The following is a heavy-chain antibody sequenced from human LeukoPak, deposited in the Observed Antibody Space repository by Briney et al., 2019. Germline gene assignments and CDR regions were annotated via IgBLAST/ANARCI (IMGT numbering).Heavy chain of an antibody. CDR3: ASVGGALHCDTVNCYAGGFGD. CDR2: IYYSGST. J-gene: IGHJ4*02. D-gene: IGHD2-2*01. Sequence: SETLSLTCTVSGGSISSSSYYWGWIRQPPGKGLEWIGSIYYSGSTNYNPSLKSRVTISVDTSKNQFSLKLSSVTAADTAVYNRASVGGALHCDTVNCYAGGFGDWGQGTMVTVSS. CDR1: GGSISSSSYY. V-gene: IGHV4-39*01.